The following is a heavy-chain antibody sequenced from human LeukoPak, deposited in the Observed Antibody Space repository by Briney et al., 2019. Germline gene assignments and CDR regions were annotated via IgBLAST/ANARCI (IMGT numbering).Heavy chain of an antibody. CDR1: GFTFSSYG. D-gene: IGHD3-22*01. J-gene: IGHJ3*02. V-gene: IGHV3-33*01. Sequence: GRSLRLSCAASGFTFSSYGMHWVRQAPGKGLEWVAVIWYDGSNKYYADSVKGRVTISRDNSKNTLYLQMNSLRAEDTGVYYCARDCAPRGVITTCGAFDIWGQGTMVTVSS. CDR2: IWYDGSNK. CDR3: ARDCAPRGVITTCGAFDI.